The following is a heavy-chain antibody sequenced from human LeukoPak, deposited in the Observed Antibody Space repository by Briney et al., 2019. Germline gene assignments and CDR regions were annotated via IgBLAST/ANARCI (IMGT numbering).Heavy chain of an antibody. V-gene: IGHV3-30*07. CDR1: GFTFSPYA. Sequence: QTGGSLRLSCAASGFTFSPYAMHWVRQAPGKGLEWVSCISYDGSDTFYADSVKGRFTISRDNAKNSLYLQMNSLRAEDTALYYCARGGAQGMDVWGQGTTVTVS. CDR2: ISYDGSDT. D-gene: IGHD1-26*01. J-gene: IGHJ6*02. CDR3: ARGGAQGMDV.